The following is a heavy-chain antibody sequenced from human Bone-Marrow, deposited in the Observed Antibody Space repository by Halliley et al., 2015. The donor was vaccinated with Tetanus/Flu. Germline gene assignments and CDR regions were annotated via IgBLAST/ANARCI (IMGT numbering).Heavy chain of an antibody. CDR1: GASISENS. J-gene: IGHJ5*02. Sequence: TLSLTCTVSGASISENSWSWIRQPPGKELEWIGHINDSGNTEYNPSLKSRVTISVDMSKNQFSLKLSSVTAADTAVYYCARERGKEVFCFWFGPRGQGSLGTVSA. D-gene: IGHD3-16*01. CDR3: ARERGKEVFCFWFGP. CDR2: INDSGNT. V-gene: IGHV4-59*01.